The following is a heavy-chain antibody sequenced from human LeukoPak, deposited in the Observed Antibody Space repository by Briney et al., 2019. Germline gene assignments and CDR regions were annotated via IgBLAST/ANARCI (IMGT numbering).Heavy chain of an antibody. Sequence: SETLSLTCTVSGGSISSGSYYWSWIRQPAGKGLEWIGRIYTSGSTNYNSSLKSRVTISVDTSKNQFSLKLSSVTAADTAVYYCARGKHSSSSGAIDYWGQGTLVTVSS. CDR2: IYTSGST. CDR1: GGSISSGSYY. V-gene: IGHV4-61*02. CDR3: ARGKHSSSSGAIDY. J-gene: IGHJ4*02. D-gene: IGHD6-6*01.